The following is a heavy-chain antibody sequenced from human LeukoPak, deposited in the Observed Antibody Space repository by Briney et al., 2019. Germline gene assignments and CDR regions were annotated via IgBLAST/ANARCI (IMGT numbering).Heavy chain of an antibody. CDR3: AKGFLNWLDP. CDR1: GGSISSHY. D-gene: IGHD2/OR15-2a*01. CDR2: IYYSGST. V-gene: IGHV4-59*11. Sequence: SETLSLTCTVSGGSISSHYWSWIRQPPGKGLEWIGYIYYSGSTNYNPSLKSRVTISVDTSKNQFSLKLSSVTAADTAVYYCAKGFLNWLDPGAREPWSPSPQ. J-gene: IGHJ5*02.